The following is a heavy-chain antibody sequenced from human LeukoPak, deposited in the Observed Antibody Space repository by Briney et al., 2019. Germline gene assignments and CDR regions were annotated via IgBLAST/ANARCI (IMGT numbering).Heavy chain of an antibody. D-gene: IGHD3-22*01. CDR2: SHYSGSN. CDR1: GSSISSGAYY. Sequence: SETLSLTCTVSGSSISSGAYYWGWIRQPPGKGLEWIGSSHYSGSNYYNPSLKSRVTISVDTSKNQFSLSLSSVTAADTTVYYCARLSRYYDRSGYFFDDYWGQGTLATVSS. CDR3: ARLSRYYDRSGYFFDDY. V-gene: IGHV4-39*01. J-gene: IGHJ4*02.